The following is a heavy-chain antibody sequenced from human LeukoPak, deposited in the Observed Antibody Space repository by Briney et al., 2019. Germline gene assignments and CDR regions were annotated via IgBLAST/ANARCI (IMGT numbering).Heavy chain of an antibody. Sequence: GGSLRLSCAASGFTFNSYEMNWVRQAPGKGLEWISLIRPSGTAMYYADSVKGRFTISRDNAKNSVYLQMNSLRDEDTAVYYCARGLAGRLDHWGQGTLVTVSS. CDR2: IRPSGTAM. D-gene: IGHD6-6*01. CDR1: GFTFNSYE. V-gene: IGHV3-48*03. J-gene: IGHJ4*02. CDR3: ARGLAGRLDH.